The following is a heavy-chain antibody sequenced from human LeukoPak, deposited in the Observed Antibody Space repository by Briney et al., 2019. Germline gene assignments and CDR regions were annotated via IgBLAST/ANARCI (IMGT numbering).Heavy chain of an antibody. D-gene: IGHD3-16*01. CDR2: ISYIGIT. CDR3: ATQTLRSWFDP. J-gene: IGHJ5*02. Sequence: SETLSLTCTVSGGSISSYYWSWIRQPPGKGLEWIGYISYIGITNYNPSLKSRVTISVDTSKNQFSLKLSSVTAADTAVYYCATQTLRSWFDPWGQGTLVTVSS. CDR1: GGSISSYY. V-gene: IGHV4-59*12.